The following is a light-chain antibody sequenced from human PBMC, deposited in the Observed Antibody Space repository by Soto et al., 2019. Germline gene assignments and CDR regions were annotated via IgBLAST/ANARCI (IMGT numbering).Light chain of an antibody. J-gene: IGKJ1*01. V-gene: IGKV2-28*01. Sequence: EIVMTQSPVSLPVTPGEPASISCRSSQSLLHSNGYHCLDWYLQKPGQSPQLLIYLGSIRAPGVPDRFSGSGSGTAFTLTISRVEAEDVGVYYCMQPLQTTWTFGRGTKVDIK. CDR1: QSLLHSNGYHC. CDR2: LGS. CDR3: MQPLQTTWT.